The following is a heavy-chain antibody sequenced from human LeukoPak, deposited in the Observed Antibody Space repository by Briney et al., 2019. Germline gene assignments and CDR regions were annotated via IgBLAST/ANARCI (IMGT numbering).Heavy chain of an antibody. Sequence: ASVKVSCKASGYTFTSYIISWVRQAPGQGLEGMGWISTYNGDTSYAQKLQGRVTMTTDTSTNTAYMDLRSLRSDDTAVYYCARVANHDILTGYTNWFDPWGQGTLVTVSS. CDR2: ISTYNGDT. CDR3: ARVANHDILTGYTNWFDP. J-gene: IGHJ5*02. D-gene: IGHD3-9*01. CDR1: GYTFTSYI. V-gene: IGHV1-18*01.